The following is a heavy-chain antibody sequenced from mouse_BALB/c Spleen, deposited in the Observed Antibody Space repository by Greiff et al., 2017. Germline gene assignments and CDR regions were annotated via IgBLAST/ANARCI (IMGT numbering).Heavy chain of an antibody. Sequence: EVQGVESGGGLVKPGGSLKLSCAASGFTFSSYTMSWVRQTPEKRLEWVATISSGGSYTYYPDSVKGRFTISRDNAKNTLYLQMSSLKSEDTAMYYCTREGAGFAYWGQGTLVTVSA. CDR1: GFTFSSYT. CDR2: ISSGGSYT. J-gene: IGHJ3*01. CDR3: TREGAGFAY. V-gene: IGHV5-6-4*01.